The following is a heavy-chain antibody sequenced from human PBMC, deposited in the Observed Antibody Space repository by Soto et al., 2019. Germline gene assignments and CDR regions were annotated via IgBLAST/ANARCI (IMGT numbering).Heavy chain of an antibody. D-gene: IGHD4-17*01. Sequence: PGGSLRLSCAASGFTFSSYDMHWVRQATGKGLEWVSAIGTAGDTYYPGSVKGRFTISRENAKNSLYLQMNSLRAGDTAVYYCARSTALYGFDPWGQGTLVTVSS. CDR3: ARSTALYGFDP. CDR2: IGTAGDT. V-gene: IGHV3-13*04. J-gene: IGHJ5*02. CDR1: GFTFSSYD.